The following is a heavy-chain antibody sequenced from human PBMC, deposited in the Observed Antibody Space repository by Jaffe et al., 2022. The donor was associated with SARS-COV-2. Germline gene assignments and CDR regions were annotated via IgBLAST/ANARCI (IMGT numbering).Heavy chain of an antibody. Sequence: EVQLVESGGGLVKPGGSLRLSCAASGFTFSSYSMNWVRQAPGKGLEWVSSISSSSSYIYYADSVKGRFTISRDNAKNSLYLQMNSLRAEDTAVYYCARQVTTTHDAFDIWGQGTMVTVSS. CDR2: ISSSSSYI. CDR3: ARQVTTTHDAFDI. CDR1: GFTFSSYS. J-gene: IGHJ3*02. V-gene: IGHV3-21*01. D-gene: IGHD4-4*01.